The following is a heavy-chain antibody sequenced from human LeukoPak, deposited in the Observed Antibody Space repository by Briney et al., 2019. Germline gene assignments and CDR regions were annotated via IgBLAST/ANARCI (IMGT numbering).Heavy chain of an antibody. CDR3: AREYSQQLLMRRYYFYGMDV. D-gene: IGHD6-13*01. CDR2: IASSSSSTI. V-gene: IGHV3-48*04. J-gene: IGHJ6*02. Sequence: HPGGSLRLSCAASGFTFSIYNMNWVRQAPGKGLEWVSYIASSSSSTIYYADSVKGRFTISRDNAKNSLYLQMNSLRAEDTAVYYCAREYSQQLLMRRYYFYGMDVWGQGTTVTVSS. CDR1: GFTFSIYN.